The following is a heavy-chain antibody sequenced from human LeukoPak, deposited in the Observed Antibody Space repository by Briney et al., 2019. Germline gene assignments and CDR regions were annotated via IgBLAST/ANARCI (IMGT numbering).Heavy chain of an antibody. V-gene: IGHV4-38-2*01. J-gene: IGHJ4*02. CDR2: ISPSGST. D-gene: IGHD6-13*01. CDR1: GYSISSGYY. Sequence: SETLSLTCAVSGYSISSGYYWGCLRQPPGKGLEGFGSISPSGSTFYNPSLKSRVTISVDTSKNQFSLKLRSVTAADTAVYYCALSPLGAAGTWSGLFDYWGQGTLVTVSS. CDR3: ALSPLGAAGTWSGLFDY.